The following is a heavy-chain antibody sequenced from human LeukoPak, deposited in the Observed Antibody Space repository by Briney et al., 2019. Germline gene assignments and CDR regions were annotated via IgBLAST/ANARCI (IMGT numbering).Heavy chain of an antibody. CDR2: IIPIFGTA. V-gene: IGHV1-69*05. J-gene: IGHJ6*03. CDR1: GGTFSSYS. Sequence: ASVKVSCKASGGTFSSYSSSWVRQAPGEGLEGMGGIIPIFGTANYAQKFQGRVTITTDESTSTAYMELSSLRSEDTAVYYCAKAAAGNYYYYYMDVWGKGTTVTVSS. D-gene: IGHD6-13*01. CDR3: AKAAAGNYYYYYMDV.